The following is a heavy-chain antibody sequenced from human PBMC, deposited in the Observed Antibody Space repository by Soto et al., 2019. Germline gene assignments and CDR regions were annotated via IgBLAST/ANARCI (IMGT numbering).Heavy chain of an antibody. CDR2: IFSNDEK. V-gene: IGHV2-26*01. Sequence: QVTLKESGPVLVKPTETLTLTCTGSGFSLNNARMVVSWLRQPPGKALQWLAHIFSNDEKFYSTFLRSRRTIAKDTSKSQVVLTMTNMDPVDTATYYCARHGRGVGARPLDYWGQGTLVTVSS. CDR1: GFSLNNARMV. J-gene: IGHJ4*02. CDR3: ARHGRGVGARPLDY. D-gene: IGHD1-26*01.